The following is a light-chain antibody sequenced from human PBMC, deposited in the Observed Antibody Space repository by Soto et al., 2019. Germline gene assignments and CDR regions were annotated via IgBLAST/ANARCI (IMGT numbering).Light chain of an antibody. CDR2: AAS. J-gene: IGKJ4*01. CDR1: QDIVWW. V-gene: IGKV1D-12*01. CDR3: QQANTFPLT. Sequence: DIQMTQSPSFVSASVGDRVTITCRASQDIVWWLAWHQQKPGKAPTLLIYAASSLPSGVPSRFSGSGSGTEFTLTISSLQPEDFATYYCQQANTFPLTCGGGTKVEIK.